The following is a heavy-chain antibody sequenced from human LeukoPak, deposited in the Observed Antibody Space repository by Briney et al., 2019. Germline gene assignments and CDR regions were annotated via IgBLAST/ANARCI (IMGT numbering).Heavy chain of an antibody. CDR3: ASLNGGNVFDY. CDR2: IYYSGST. V-gene: IGHV4-59*01. CDR1: GGSISSYY. Sequence: SETLSLTCTVSGGSISSYYWSWIRQPPGKGLEWIGYIYYSGSTNYNPSLKSRVTISVDTSKNQFSLKLSSVTAADTAVYYCASLNGGNVFDYRGQGTLVTVSS. D-gene: IGHD2-15*01. J-gene: IGHJ4*02.